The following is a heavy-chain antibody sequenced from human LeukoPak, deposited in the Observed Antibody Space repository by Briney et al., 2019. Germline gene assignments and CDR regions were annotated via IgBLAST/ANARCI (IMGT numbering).Heavy chain of an antibody. V-gene: IGHV3-7*01. J-gene: IGHJ4*02. CDR3: ARDGDGYKSTPFDD. CDR2: IKQDGSEK. Sequence: PGGSLRLSCAASGFTFSSYAMSWVRQAPGKGLEWVANIKQDGSEKYYVESVKGRFTISRDNAKNSLFLQMNTLRVDDTAIYYCARDGDGYKSTPFDDWGQGTLVTVSS. CDR1: GFTFSSYA. D-gene: IGHD5-24*01.